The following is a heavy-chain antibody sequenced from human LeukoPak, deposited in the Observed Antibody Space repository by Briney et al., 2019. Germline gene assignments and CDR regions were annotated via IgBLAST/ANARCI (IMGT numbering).Heavy chain of an antibody. CDR1: GGSISSYY. CDR2: IYSSGST. D-gene: IGHD4-11*01. Sequence: SETLSLTCTVSGGSISSYYWSWIRQPPGKGLEWIGYIYSSGSTNYNPSLKSRVTISVDTSKNQFSLKLSSVTAADTAVYYCARDHSNPFYYYCYMDVWGKGTTVTVSS. CDR3: ARDHSNPFYYYCYMDV. V-gene: IGHV4-59*01. J-gene: IGHJ6*03.